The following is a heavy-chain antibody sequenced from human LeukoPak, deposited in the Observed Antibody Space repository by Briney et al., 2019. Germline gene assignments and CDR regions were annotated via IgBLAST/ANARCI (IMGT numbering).Heavy chain of an antibody. Sequence: PGGSLRLSCAASGFTFSSYAMSWVRQAPGKGLEWVSAISGSGGSTYYADSVKGRLTISRDNSKNTLYLQMNSLRAEDTAVYYCAKRIAAAGGNDAFDIWGQGTMVTVSS. J-gene: IGHJ3*02. D-gene: IGHD6-13*01. CDR2: ISGSGGST. V-gene: IGHV3-23*01. CDR1: GFTFSSYA. CDR3: AKRIAAAGGNDAFDI.